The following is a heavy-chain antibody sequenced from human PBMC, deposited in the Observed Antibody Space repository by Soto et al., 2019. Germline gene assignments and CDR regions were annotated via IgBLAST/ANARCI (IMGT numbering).Heavy chain of an antibody. D-gene: IGHD6-6*01. CDR3: ARHPGAVRQAEYYYGMDV. V-gene: IGHV4-39*01. CDR2: IYYSGST. Sequence: PSETLSLTCTVSGGSISSSSYYWGWIRQPPGKGLEWIGSIYYSGSTYYNPSLKSRVTISVDTSKNQFSLKLSSVTAADTAVYYCARHPGAVRQAEYYYGMDVWGQGTTVTVSS. CDR1: GGSISSSSYY. J-gene: IGHJ6*02.